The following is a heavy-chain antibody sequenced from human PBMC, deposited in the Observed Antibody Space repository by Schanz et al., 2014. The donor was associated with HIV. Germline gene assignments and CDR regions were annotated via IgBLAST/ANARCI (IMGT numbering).Heavy chain of an antibody. CDR1: GFSATNYY. V-gene: IGHV3-53*01. D-gene: IGHD3-10*02. Sequence: DVQLVESGGGLIQPGGSLRLSCAASGFSATNYYISWVRQAPGKGLEWVSLIDHTGTTYYADSVKGRVTISRDISDNTLYLQISSLRADDTAVYYCAKSRVGSSATYVTFDIWGQGTMVTVSS. CDR2: IDHTGTT. J-gene: IGHJ3*02. CDR3: AKSRVGSSATYVTFDI.